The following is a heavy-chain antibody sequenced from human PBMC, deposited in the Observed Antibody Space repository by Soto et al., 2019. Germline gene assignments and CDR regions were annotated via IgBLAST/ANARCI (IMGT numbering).Heavy chain of an antibody. CDR3: ARDSQIAPREDWFDT. CDR2: ISSSGSTI. V-gene: IGHV3-11*01. J-gene: IGHJ5*02. CDR1: GFTFSDYY. Sequence: GGSLRLSCAASGFTFSDYYMSWIRQAPGKGLEWVSYISSSGSTIYYADSVKGRFTISRDNAKNSLYLQMNSLRAEDTAVYYCARDSQIAPREDWFDTWGQGTLVTVSS.